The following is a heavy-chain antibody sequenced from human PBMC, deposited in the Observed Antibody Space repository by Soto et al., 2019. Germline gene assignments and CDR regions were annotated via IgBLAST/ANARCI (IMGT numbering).Heavy chain of an antibody. Sequence: QVQPQESGPGLVKPSQTLSLTCTVSGGSISSGGYYWSWIRQHPGKGLEWIGYNYYSGSTYYNPSLKSRVTISIDTSKNQFSLKLSSVTAADTAVYYCARGGGTPGLYGTIPGNWFDPWGQGTLVTVSS. CDR2: NYYSGST. CDR3: ARGGGTPGLYGTIPGNWFDP. D-gene: IGHD3-10*01. CDR1: GGSISSGGYY. V-gene: IGHV4-31*03. J-gene: IGHJ5*02.